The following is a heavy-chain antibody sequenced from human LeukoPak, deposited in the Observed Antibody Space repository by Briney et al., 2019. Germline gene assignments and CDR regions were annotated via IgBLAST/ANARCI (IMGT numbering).Heavy chain of an antibody. V-gene: IGHV4-34*01. CDR2: INHSGST. CDR3: ARHVWLQPFDY. J-gene: IGHJ4*02. Sequence: SETLSLTCAVYGGSFSGYYWSWIRQPPGKGLEWIGEINHSGSTNYNPSLKSRVTISVDTSKNQFSLKLSSVTAADTAVYYCARHVWLQPFDYWGQGTLVTVSS. CDR1: GGSFSGYY. D-gene: IGHD3-9*01.